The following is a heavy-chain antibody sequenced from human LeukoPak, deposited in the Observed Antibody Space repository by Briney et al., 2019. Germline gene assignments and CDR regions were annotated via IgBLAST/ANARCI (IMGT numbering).Heavy chain of an antibody. D-gene: IGHD3-10*01. Sequence: GGSLRLSSPPSPFTVSSNSWSWVRQAPGKGLQCVASTNQDGREKYYVDSVKGRFTISRDNAKNSLYLQMNSLRAEDTAIYYCHYYGSGSYYRAGDYWGQGTLVTVSS. CDR1: PFTVSSNS. J-gene: IGHJ4*02. CDR2: TNQDGREK. CDR3: HYYGSGSYYRAGDY. V-gene: IGHV3-7*01.